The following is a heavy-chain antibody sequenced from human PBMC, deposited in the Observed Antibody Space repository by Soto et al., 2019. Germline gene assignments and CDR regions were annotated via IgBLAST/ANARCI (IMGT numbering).Heavy chain of an antibody. Sequence: EVQLVESGGGLVQPGGSLRLSCAASGFTFSNYWMHWVRQAPGKRLAWVARIDHDGSTDYAGSVRGRFTVSRDNAESMLYLQMNSLRDDDTALYYCVRDSHGDYWGQGTLVTVSS. CDR1: GFTFSNYW. V-gene: IGHV3-74*01. CDR2: IDHDGST. CDR3: VRDSHGDY. J-gene: IGHJ4*02.